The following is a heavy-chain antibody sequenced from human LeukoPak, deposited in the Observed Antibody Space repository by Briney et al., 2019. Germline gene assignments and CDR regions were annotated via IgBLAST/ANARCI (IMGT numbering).Heavy chain of an antibody. CDR1: GGTFSSYA. J-gene: IGHJ4*02. V-gene: IGHV1-69*04. D-gene: IGHD3-22*01. CDR3: ARVPENYYDSSGYSDFDY. Sequence: GASVKVSCKASGGTFSSYAISWVRQAPGQGLEWMGRIIPILGIANYAQKFQGRVTITADKSTSTAYMELSSLRSEDTAVYYCARVPENYYDSSGYSDFDYWGQGTLVTVSS. CDR2: IIPILGIA.